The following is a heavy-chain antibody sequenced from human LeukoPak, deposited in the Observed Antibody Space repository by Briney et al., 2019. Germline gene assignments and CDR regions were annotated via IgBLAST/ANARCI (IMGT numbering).Heavy chain of an antibody. CDR3: ARGQDTAMVPFDY. D-gene: IGHD5-18*01. CDR2: ISSSSSYV. Sequence: GGSLRLSCAASGFTFSSYSMNWVRQAPGKGLEWVSSISSSSSYVYYADSVKGRFTISRDNAKNSLYLQMNSLRAEGTAVYYCARGQDTAMVPFDYWGQGTLVTVSS. V-gene: IGHV3-21*01. J-gene: IGHJ4*02. CDR1: GFTFSSYS.